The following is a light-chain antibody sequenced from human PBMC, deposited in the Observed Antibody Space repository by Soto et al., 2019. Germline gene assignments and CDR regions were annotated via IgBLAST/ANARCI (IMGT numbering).Light chain of an antibody. CDR1: QSVGSY. CDR3: QHYGGSPWT. Sequence: EIVLTQSPGTLSLSPGERATLSCRASQSVGSYLAWYQQKPGQAPRLLIYTTSNRATDIPDRFSGSGSGTDFTLTISSLEPEDFAVYYCQHYGGSPWTFGQGTKVEI. V-gene: IGKV3-20*01. CDR2: TTS. J-gene: IGKJ1*01.